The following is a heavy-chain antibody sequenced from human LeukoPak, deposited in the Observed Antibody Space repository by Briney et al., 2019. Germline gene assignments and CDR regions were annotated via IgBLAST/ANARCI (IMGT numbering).Heavy chain of an antibody. CDR3: ARGRGDSKGTSFHY. J-gene: IGHJ4*02. V-gene: IGHV4-59*01. Sequence: SETLSLTCTVSGGSISNYYWSWIRQPPGKGLEWIGYIDYIGSTTYNPSLKSRVTISIDTSKNQFSLRLSSATAADTAAYYCARGRGDSKGTSFHYWGQGTLVTVSA. CDR2: IDYIGST. D-gene: IGHD3-22*01. CDR1: GGSISNYY.